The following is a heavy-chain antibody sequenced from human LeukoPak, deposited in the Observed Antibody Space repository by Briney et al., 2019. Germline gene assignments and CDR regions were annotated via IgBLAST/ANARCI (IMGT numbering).Heavy chain of an antibody. CDR3: GRRGTYSPAGLDV. J-gene: IGHJ6*02. CDR1: GGSISSGGYY. D-gene: IGHD2-21*01. CDR2: VSYSGWT. Sequence: SQTLSLTCTVSGGSISSGGYYWSWIRQPPGKGLEWVGSVSYSGWTYYSPSLKSRVSISVDSSKNQFSLKVRSVTAADTALYYCGRRGTYSPAGLDVWGQGTTVTVSS. V-gene: IGHV4-39*01.